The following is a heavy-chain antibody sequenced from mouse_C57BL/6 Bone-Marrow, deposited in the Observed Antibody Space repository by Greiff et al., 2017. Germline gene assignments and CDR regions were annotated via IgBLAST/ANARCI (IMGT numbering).Heavy chain of an antibody. CDR1: GFTFSSYA. Sequence: EVPVVESGEGLVKPGGSLKLSCAASGFTFSSYAMSWVRQTPEKRLEWVAYISRGGDYTYYADNVKGRFTISRDNARHTLYLQMSSLKSEDTAMDYCTRDGGDGSMDYGGQGTSVTVSA. J-gene: IGHJ4*01. CDR2: ISRGGDYT. D-gene: IGHD1-1*02. V-gene: IGHV5-9-1*02. CDR3: TRDGGDGSMDY.